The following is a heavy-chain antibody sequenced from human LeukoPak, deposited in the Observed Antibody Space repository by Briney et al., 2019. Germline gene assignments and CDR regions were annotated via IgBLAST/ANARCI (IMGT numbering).Heavy chain of an antibody. Sequence: AASVKVSCKASGDTFTSYDISWVRQAPGQGLEWMGWISAYNGNTNYAQKFQGRVTMTTDTSTSTAYMELRSLRSDDTAVYYCARVDFYRQKTAYDMDVWGQGTTVTVSS. CDR2: ISAYNGNT. CDR1: GDTFTSYD. V-gene: IGHV1-18*01. CDR3: ARVDFYRQKTAYDMDV. D-gene: IGHD3-3*01. J-gene: IGHJ6*02.